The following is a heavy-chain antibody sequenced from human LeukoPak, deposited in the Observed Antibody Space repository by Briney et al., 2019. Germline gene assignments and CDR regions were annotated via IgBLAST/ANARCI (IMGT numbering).Heavy chain of an antibody. CDR2: ISSNGGST. J-gene: IGHJ4*02. CDR1: GFTFNSYA. CDR3: VKFADRGSNQVTDY. V-gene: IGHV3-64D*09. Sequence: HTGGSLRLSCSASGFTFNSYAMHWVRQAPGKGLEYVSAISSNGGSTYYADSAKDRFTISRDNSKKKLYLQMSSLRGEDTAVYYCVKFADRGSNQVTDYWGQGTLVTVSS. D-gene: IGHD1-26*01.